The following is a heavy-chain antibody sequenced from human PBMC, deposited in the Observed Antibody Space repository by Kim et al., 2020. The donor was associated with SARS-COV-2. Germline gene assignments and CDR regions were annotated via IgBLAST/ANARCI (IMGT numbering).Heavy chain of an antibody. CDR3: ARDRGYCSGGNCYSDGLFDP. V-gene: IGHV4-59*01. Sequence: SETLSLTCTVSGGSISRYYWSWIQQPPGKGLEWIGNIYYSGSTNQSPSLKSRVTISLDTSKNQFSLKLSSVTAADTAVYYCARDRGYCSGGNCYSDGLFDPWGQGTLVTVSS. D-gene: IGHD2-15*01. CDR1: GGSISRYY. J-gene: IGHJ5*02. CDR2: IYYSGST.